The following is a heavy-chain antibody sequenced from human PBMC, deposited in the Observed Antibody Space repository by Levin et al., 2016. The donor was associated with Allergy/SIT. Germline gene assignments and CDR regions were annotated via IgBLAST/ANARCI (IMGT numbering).Heavy chain of an antibody. V-gene: IGHV3-21*01. CDR2: ISSSSSYI. J-gene: IGHJ4*02. Sequence: WIRQPPGKGLEWVSSISSSSSYIYYADSVKGRFTISRDNAKNSLYLQMNSLRAEDTAVYYCARGRGYSGYEPTPFDYWGQGTLVTVSS. D-gene: IGHD5-12*01. CDR3: ARGRGYSGYEPTPFDY.